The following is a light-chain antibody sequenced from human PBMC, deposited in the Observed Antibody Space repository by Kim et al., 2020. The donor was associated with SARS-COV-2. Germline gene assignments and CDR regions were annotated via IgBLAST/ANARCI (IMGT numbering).Light chain of an antibody. CDR2: KAS. Sequence: STLSTSVGDRVTITCRASQSIDDWLAWYQQKPGEAPKLLIYKASTLPSGVPSRFSGSGSGTEFTLTISSLQPDDFATYYCQHYNGYFGQGTKLEI. V-gene: IGKV1-5*03. J-gene: IGKJ2*01. CDR1: QSIDDW. CDR3: QHYNGY.